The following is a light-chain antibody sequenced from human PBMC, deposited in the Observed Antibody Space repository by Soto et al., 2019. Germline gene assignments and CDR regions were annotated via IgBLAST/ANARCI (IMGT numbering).Light chain of an antibody. V-gene: IGKV3D-20*02. CDR1: QSVNTKY. Sequence: EIVLTQSPGTLSLSPGERATLSCRASQSVNTKYLAWYRQKPGQAPRLLTYGVSSRATGIPDRFSVSGCGTDFILTISRVEPEDYAVYYCQQRSDWPPSLTFGGGTKVDIK. CDR3: QQRSDWPPSLT. CDR2: GVS. J-gene: IGKJ4*01.